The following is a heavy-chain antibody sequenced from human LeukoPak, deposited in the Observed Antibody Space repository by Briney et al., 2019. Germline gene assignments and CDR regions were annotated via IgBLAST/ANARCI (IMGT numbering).Heavy chain of an antibody. CDR2: ISYDGSNK. D-gene: IGHD6-19*01. V-gene: IGHV3-30-3*01. Sequence: GGSLRLSCAASGFTFSSYAMHWVRQAPGKGLEWVAVISYDGSNKYYADSVKGRFTISRDNSKNTLYLQMNSLRAEDTAVYYCARRALADFDYWGQGTLVTVSS. CDR3: ARRALADFDY. J-gene: IGHJ4*02. CDR1: GFTFSSYA.